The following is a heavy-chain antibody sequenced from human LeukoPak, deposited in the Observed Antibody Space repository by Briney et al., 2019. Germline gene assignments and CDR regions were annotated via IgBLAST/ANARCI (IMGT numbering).Heavy chain of an antibody. CDR3: ATNRGCSTTRCNRAFDY. D-gene: IGHD2-8*01. CDR2: ISYDGNSE. Sequence: GGSLRLSCAASGFKFSSYALDWVRQAPGKGLEWVAIISYDGNSEYYADSVKGRFTISRDNSNNTLYLEMSSVRPEDTATYYCATNRGCSTTRCNRAFDYWGQGTLVTVSS. J-gene: IGHJ4*02. V-gene: IGHV3-30-3*01. CDR1: GFKFSSYA.